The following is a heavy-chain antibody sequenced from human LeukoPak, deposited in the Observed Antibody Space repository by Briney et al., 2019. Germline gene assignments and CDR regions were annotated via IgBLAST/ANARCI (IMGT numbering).Heavy chain of an antibody. D-gene: IGHD4-23*01. CDR3: ARASTPFDY. CDR2: ISSSSSYI. CDR1: GYTFRDHG. J-gene: IGHJ4*02. Sequence: TGRSLRLSCVASGYTFRDHGMNWVRQAPGKGLEWVSSISSSSSYIYYADSVKGRFTISRDNAKNSLYLQMNSLRAEDTAVYYCARASTPFDYWGQGTLVTVSS. V-gene: IGHV3-21*01.